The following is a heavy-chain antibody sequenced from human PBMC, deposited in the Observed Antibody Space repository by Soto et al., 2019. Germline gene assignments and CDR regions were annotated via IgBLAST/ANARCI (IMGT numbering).Heavy chain of an antibody. Sequence: PSETLSLTCTVSGGSISSYYWSWIRQPPGKGLEWIGYIYYSGNTNYNPSLKSRVTISVDTSKNQFSLKLSSVTGADTAVYYCARERGDSHWIDPWGQGTLVTVSS. J-gene: IGHJ5*02. CDR2: IYYSGNT. CDR3: ARERGDSHWIDP. V-gene: IGHV4-59*12. CDR1: GGSISSYY. D-gene: IGHD2-21*01.